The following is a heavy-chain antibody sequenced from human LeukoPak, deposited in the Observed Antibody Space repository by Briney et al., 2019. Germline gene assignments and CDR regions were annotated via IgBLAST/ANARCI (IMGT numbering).Heavy chain of an antibody. D-gene: IGHD4-23*01. J-gene: IGHJ4*02. Sequence: PGGSLRLSCAASGFTFSSYAMSWVRRAPGKGLEWVSAISGSGGSTYYADSVKGRFTISRDNSKNTLYLQMNSLRAEDTAVYYCAKDISLGWPKYYFDYWGQGTLVTVSS. V-gene: IGHV3-23*01. CDR2: ISGSGGST. CDR3: AKDISLGWPKYYFDY. CDR1: GFTFSSYA.